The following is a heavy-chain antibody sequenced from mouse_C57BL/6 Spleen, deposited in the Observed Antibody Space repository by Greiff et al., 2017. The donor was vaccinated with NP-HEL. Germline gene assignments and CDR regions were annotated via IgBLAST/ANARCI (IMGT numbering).Heavy chain of an antibody. CDR1: GYTFTSYW. V-gene: IGHV1-64*01. D-gene: IGHD1-1*01. J-gene: IGHJ1*03. Sequence: VQLQQPGAELVKPGASVKLSCKASGYTFTSYWMHWVKQRPGQGLEWIGMIHPNSGSTNYNEKFKSKATLTVDKSSSTAYMQLSSLTSEDSAVYYCARGGITTVVYWYFDVWGTGTTVTVSS. CDR3: ARGGITTVVYWYFDV. CDR2: IHPNSGST.